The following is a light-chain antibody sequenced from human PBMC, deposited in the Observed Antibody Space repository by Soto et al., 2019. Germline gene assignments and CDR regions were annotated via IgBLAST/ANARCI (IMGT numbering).Light chain of an antibody. CDR2: DAS. V-gene: IGKV3-11*01. J-gene: IGKJ2*01. CDR1: QTINSY. Sequence: EIVLTQSPATLYLSPGERATLSCRASQTINSYLAWYQQKPGQAPRLLIFDASNRATGIPARFTGSVSGTDFTDFTLTISSLEPEDFAVYYCQQRSNWPYTFGQGTKLQIK. CDR3: QQRSNWPYT.